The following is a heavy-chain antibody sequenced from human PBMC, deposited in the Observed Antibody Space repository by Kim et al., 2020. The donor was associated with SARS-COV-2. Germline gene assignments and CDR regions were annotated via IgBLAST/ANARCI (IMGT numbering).Heavy chain of an antibody. CDR3: ARGFFRDGLDV. J-gene: IGHJ6*02. V-gene: IGHV3-74*01. D-gene: IGHD3-10*01. CDR1: RFTFNNYW. Sequence: GGSLRLSCAVSRFTFNNYWINWVRHAPGKGLVWVSRISSDGSITNYADSVKGRFTMSRDNAENTLYLQMNSLRAEDTAVYYCARGFFRDGLDVWGQGPRSPSP. CDR2: ISSDGSIT.